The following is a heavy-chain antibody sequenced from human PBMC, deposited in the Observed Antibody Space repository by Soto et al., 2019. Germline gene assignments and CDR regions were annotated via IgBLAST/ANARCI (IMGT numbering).Heavy chain of an antibody. V-gene: IGHV3-66*01. Sequence: EVQLVESGGGLVQPGGSLRLSCAASGFTVSSNYMSWVRQAPGKGLEWVSVIYSGGSTYYADSVRGRFTISRDNSKNTLYLQMNSLRAEDTAVYYCARAGRIAAAGTGVDYWGQGTLVTVCS. J-gene: IGHJ4*02. CDR2: IYSGGST. CDR1: GFTVSSNY. D-gene: IGHD6-13*01. CDR3: ARAGRIAAAGTGVDY.